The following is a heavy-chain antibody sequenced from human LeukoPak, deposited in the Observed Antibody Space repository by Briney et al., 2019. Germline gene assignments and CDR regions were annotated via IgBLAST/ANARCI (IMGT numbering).Heavy chain of an antibody. CDR2: MNPNSGNT. CDR1: GYTFTSYD. CDR3: ARAPIYYSSYKYYYGMDV. D-gene: IGHD6-13*01. J-gene: IGHJ6*02. V-gene: IGHV1-8*01. Sequence: ASVKVSCKASGYTFTSYDINWVRQATGQGLEWMGWMNPNSGNTGYAQKFQGRVTMTRNTSISTAYMELSSLRSEDTAVYYCARAPIYYSSYKYYYGMDVWGQGTTVTVSS.